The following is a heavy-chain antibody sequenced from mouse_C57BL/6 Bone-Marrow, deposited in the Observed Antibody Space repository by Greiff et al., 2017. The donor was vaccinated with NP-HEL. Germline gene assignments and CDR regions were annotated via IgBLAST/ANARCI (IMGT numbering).Heavy chain of an antibody. CDR2: INPSSGYT. J-gene: IGHJ4*01. V-gene: IGHV1-4*01. D-gene: IGHD1-3*01. Sequence: QVQLKESGAELARPGASVKMSCKASGYTFTSYTMHWVKQRPGQGLEWIGYINPSSGYTKYNQKFKDKATLTADKSSSTAYMQLSSLTSEDSAVYYCARKVRSSLYAMDYWGQGTAVTVSS. CDR3: ARKVRSSLYAMDY. CDR1: GYTFTSYT.